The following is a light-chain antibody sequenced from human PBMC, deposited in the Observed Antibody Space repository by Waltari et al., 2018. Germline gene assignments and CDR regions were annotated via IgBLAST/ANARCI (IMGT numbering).Light chain of an antibody. J-gene: IGKJ1*01. CDR1: LSLLHGSGNTF. Sequence: DIVITKSPLSLSVAPGEPACISFRSSLSLLHGSGNTFLDWYLQKPGQAPNLLIYFVSNRASGGPDRFSGSGSGTDFTLKISRVEAEDVGVYFCMQARQTPWTFGQGTKVEIK. CDR2: FVS. V-gene: IGKV2-28*01. CDR3: MQARQTPWT.